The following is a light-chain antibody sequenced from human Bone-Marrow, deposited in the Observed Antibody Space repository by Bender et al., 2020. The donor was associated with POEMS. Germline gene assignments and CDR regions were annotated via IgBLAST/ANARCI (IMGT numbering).Light chain of an antibody. J-gene: IGLJ2*01. V-gene: IGLV2-14*03. Sequence: QSALTQPASVSGSPGQSITISCTGTTSDVGGYDFVSWYQQHPGKAPKLIIYDVRTRPSGLSNRFSGSESGNTASLTISGLRPEDEADYYCSSYTDINTVIFGGGTTVTVL. CDR2: DVR. CDR3: SSYTDINTVI. CDR1: TSDVGGYDF.